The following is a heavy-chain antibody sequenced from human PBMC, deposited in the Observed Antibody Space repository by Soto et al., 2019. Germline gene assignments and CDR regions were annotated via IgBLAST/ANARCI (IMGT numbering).Heavy chain of an antibody. D-gene: IGHD2-8*01. CDR1: GGSISSYY. J-gene: IGHJ4*02. V-gene: IGHV4-59*01. CDR3: ARANCTNGVCQVGDYSDY. CDR2: IYYSGST. Sequence: SETLSLTCTVSGGSISSYYWSWIRQPPGKGLEWIGYIYYSGSTNYNPSLKSRVTISVDTSKNQFSLKLSSVTAADTAVYYCARANCTNGVCQVGDYSDYWGQGTLVTVSS.